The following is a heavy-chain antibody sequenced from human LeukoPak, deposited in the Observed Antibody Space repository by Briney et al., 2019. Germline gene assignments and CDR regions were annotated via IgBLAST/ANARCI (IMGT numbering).Heavy chain of an antibody. CDR1: GFTFNSYW. D-gene: IGHD1-26*01. J-gene: IGHJ4*02. CDR3: ARGWSGSD. Sequence: GGSLRLSCAAPGFTFNSYWMHWVRQAPGKGLVWVSRINNDGTSTTYADSVKGRFTISRDNAKNTLYLQMNSLRAEDTAVYYCARGWSGSDWGQGTLVTVSA. CDR2: INNDGTST. V-gene: IGHV3-74*01.